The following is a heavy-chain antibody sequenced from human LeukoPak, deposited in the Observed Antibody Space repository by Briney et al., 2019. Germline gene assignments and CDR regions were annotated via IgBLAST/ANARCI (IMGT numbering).Heavy chain of an antibody. D-gene: IGHD7-27*01. J-gene: IGHJ4*02. Sequence: GGSLRLSCAASGFTFFDAWMNWVRQALGKGLEWVGRIKRRADGGTADYAAPVEGRFTISRDDSKNTLYLQMNSLKTEDTAVYYCTTGNWGPYWGQGTLVTVSS. CDR3: TTGNWGPY. CDR1: GFTFFDAW. V-gene: IGHV3-15*07. CDR2: IKRRADGGTA.